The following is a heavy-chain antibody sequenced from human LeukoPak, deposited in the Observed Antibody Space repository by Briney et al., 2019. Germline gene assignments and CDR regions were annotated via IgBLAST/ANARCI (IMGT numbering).Heavy chain of an antibody. D-gene: IGHD3-10*01. V-gene: IGHV3-15*01. J-gene: IGHJ3*02. CDR2: IKSESDGGTT. Sequence: GGSLRLSCTASGFIFSDAWTSWVRQAPGKGLEWVGRIKSESDGGTTDYAAPVKGRFTISRDDSKNTLYLQMNSLTAEDTAVYHCASHRGWELSFYAFDMWGQGTRVTVSS. CDR3: ASHRGWELSFYAFDM. CDR1: GFIFSDAW.